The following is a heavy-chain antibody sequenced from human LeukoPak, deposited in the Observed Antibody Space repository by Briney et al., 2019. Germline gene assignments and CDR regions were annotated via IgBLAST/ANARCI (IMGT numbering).Heavy chain of an antibody. CDR2: IYPGDSDT. CDR1: GYSFTSYW. J-gene: IGHJ5*02. CDR3: ALYDFWSGSTGGGFDP. Sequence: GESLKISCKGSGYSFTSYWIGWVRQMPGKGLEWMGIIYPGDSDTRYSPSFQGQVTISADKSISTAYLQWSSLKASDTAMYYCALYDFWSGSTGGGFDPWGQGTLVTVSS. V-gene: IGHV5-51*01. D-gene: IGHD3-3*01.